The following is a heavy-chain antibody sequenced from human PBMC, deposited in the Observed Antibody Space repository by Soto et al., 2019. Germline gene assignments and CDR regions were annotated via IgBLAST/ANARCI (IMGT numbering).Heavy chain of an antibody. D-gene: IGHD4-17*01. CDR2: IWYDGSKK. V-gene: IGHV3-33*01. Sequence: TGRSLRLSCEASGFTFSGFGMHWVRQAPGKGLEWVAVIWYDGSKKYYADCVKGRFTISRDNSKNALYLQMNSLRAEDTAVYYCARGRGGSYGGNSAHFDIWGQGTLVTVSS. J-gene: IGHJ3*02. CDR3: ARGRGGSYGGNSAHFDI. CDR1: GFTFSGFG.